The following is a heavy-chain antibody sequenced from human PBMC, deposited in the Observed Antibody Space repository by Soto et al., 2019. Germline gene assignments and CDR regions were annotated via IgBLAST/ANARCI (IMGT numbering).Heavy chain of an antibody. CDR3: ARDPSTGTSPFDY. J-gene: IGHJ4*02. D-gene: IGHD1-1*01. Sequence: GGSLRLSCAASGFTFSSYGMHWVRQAPGKGLEWVSYISSGSNNIYYADSVMGRFTISRDNAKDSLYLQMNSLRDEDTAVYYCARDPSTGTSPFDYWGQGTLVTVSS. CDR1: GFTFSSYG. V-gene: IGHV3-48*02. CDR2: ISSGSNNI.